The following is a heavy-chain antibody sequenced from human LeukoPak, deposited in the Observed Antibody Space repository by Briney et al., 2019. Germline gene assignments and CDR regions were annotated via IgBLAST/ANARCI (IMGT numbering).Heavy chain of an antibody. V-gene: IGHV1-2*02. CDR1: GYTFTGYY. D-gene: IGHD3-3*01. CDR3: ARGITIFGVVITYYFDY. CDR2: INPNSGGT. J-gene: IGHJ4*02. Sequence: GASVKVSCKASGYTFTGYYMHWVRQAPGQGLEWMGWINPNSGGTNYAQKFQGRVTMTRDMSISTAYMELSRLRSDDTAVYYCARGITIFGVVITYYFDYWGQGTLVTVSS.